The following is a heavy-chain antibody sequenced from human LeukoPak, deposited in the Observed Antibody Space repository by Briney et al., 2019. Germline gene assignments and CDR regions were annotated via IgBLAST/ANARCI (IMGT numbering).Heavy chain of an antibody. CDR1: GFTFSSYE. J-gene: IGHJ4*02. V-gene: IGHV3-48*03. D-gene: IGHD2-2*01. CDR3: ARAIGDIVVVPAWFDY. Sequence: PGGSLRLSCAASGFTFSSYEMNWVRQAPGKGLEWVSYISSSGSTIYYADSVKGRFTISRDNAKNSLYLQMNSLRAEDTAVYYCARAIGDIVVVPAWFDYWGQGTLVTVSS. CDR2: ISSSGSTI.